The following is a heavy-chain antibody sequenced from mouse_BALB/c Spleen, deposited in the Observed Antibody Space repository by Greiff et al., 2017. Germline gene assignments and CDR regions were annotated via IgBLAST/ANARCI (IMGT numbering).Heavy chain of an antibody. V-gene: IGHV14-3*02. D-gene: IGHD6-2*01. CDR3: ASELVRHAMDY. J-gene: IGHJ4*01. CDR1: GFNIKDSY. Sequence: EVQLQESGAELVKPGASVKLSCTASGFNIKDSYMPWVKQRPEQGLEWIGRIDPANGNTKYDPKFQGKGTITADTSSNTALLQLSSLTTEDNSVYCGASELVRHAMDYWGQGTSVTVSA. CDR2: IDPANGNT.